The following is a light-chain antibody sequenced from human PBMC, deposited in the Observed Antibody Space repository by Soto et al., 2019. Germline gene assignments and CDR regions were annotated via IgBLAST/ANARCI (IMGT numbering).Light chain of an antibody. V-gene: IGKV1-16*01. Sequence: IRMPQSPSSLSASVGDRVTITCRASQGISNYLAWYQQKPGKAPKPLIYAASSLQSGVPSRFSGSGSGTEFTLTISSLQPDDFASYYCQQYNSDSPLTFGGGTKV. CDR3: QQYNSDSPLT. J-gene: IGKJ4*01. CDR2: AAS. CDR1: QGISNY.